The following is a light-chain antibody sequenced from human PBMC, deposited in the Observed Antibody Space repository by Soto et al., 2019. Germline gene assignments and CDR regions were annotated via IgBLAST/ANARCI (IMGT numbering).Light chain of an antibody. CDR1: QSISSW. CDR2: DAS. V-gene: IGKV1-5*01. J-gene: IGKJ1*01. CDR3: QQYNRGT. Sequence: DIQMTQSPSTLSASVGDRVTITCRASQSISSWLAWYQQKPGKAPKLLIYDASSLESGVPSRFSGSGSGTEFTLTISSLQPDDFATYYCQQYNRGTFGLGTKVEIK.